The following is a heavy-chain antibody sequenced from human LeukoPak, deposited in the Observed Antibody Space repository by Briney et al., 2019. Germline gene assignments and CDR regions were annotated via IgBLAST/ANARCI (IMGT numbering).Heavy chain of an antibody. Sequence: SETLSLTCIVSGGSISSGTYYWGWIRQPPGKGLEWIGSIYYSGSTYYNPSLKSRVTISVDTSKNQFSLKLSSVTAADTAVYYCARRPNGGNWFDPWGQGTLVTVSS. J-gene: IGHJ5*02. D-gene: IGHD2-8*01. CDR3: ARRPNGGNWFDP. CDR2: IYYSGST. V-gene: IGHV4-39*01. CDR1: GGSISSGTYY.